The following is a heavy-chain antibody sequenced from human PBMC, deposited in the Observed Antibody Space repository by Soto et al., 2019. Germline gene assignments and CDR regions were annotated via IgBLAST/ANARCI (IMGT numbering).Heavy chain of an antibody. CDR3: ARGGTVSYTAFDY. V-gene: IGHV4-39*01. CDR2: IYHSGTT. CDR1: GDSIGNSDFY. D-gene: IGHD1-26*01. J-gene: IGHJ4*02. Sequence: HLQLQESGPGLAKPSETLSLTCTVSGDSIGNSDFYWSWIRQPPGKGLEWIGSIYHSGTTYYNPSLKSRVTISVDMSKNQFSLILTSVTAADTAVYTCARGGTVSYTAFDYWGPGTLVTVSS.